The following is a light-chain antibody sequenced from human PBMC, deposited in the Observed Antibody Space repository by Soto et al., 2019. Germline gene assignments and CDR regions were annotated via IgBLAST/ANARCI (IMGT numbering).Light chain of an antibody. CDR1: TGAVTNGHY. Sequence: QAVVTQEPSLTVSPGGTVTLTFGSSTGAVTNGHYPYWFQQKPGQAPRTLIYDTTNRHSWTPARFSGSLLGGKAALTLSGAQPEDEAEYYCLLSYNAPYVLGTGTKVTV. V-gene: IGLV7-46*01. J-gene: IGLJ1*01. CDR2: DTT. CDR3: LLSYNAPYV.